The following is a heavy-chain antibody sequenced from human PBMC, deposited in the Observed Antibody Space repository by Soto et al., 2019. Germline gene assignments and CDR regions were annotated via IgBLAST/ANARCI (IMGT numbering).Heavy chain of an antibody. J-gene: IGHJ2*01. CDR3: ARGRYFATTHRQWWYFDF. V-gene: IGHV1-18*01. D-gene: IGHD6-19*01. CDR2: ISPANADK. Sequence: QVELMQSGPEVKRPGTSVKVSCKASGYTFITSGINWVRQTPGQALEWVGWISPANADKKYAQKFKDRVTLTSETSTDTVYMEQTNLRSDDTAVYFCARGRYFATTHRQWWYFDFWGRGTPVTVSS. CDR1: GYTFITSG.